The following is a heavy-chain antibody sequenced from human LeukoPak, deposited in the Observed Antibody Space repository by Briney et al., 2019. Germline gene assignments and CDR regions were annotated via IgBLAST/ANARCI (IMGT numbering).Heavy chain of an antibody. CDR3: ARGVVAAIPWFDP. CDR2: IIPIFGTA. CDR1: GGTFSGYA. Sequence: ASVKVSCKASGGTFSGYAISWVRQAPGQGLEWMGGIIPIFGTANYAQKFQGRVTITTDESTSTAYMELSSLRSEDTAVYYCARGVVAAIPWFDPWGQGTLVTVSS. D-gene: IGHD6-6*01. J-gene: IGHJ5*02. V-gene: IGHV1-69*05.